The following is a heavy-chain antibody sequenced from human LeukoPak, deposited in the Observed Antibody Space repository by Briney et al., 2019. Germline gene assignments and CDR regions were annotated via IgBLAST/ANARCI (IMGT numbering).Heavy chain of an antibody. J-gene: IGHJ4*02. CDR2: ISYDGSNK. V-gene: IGHV3-30-3*02. CDR3: AKSSAWGLSYFDY. D-gene: IGHD7-27*01. CDR1: GFTFSSYA. Sequence: PGGSLRLSCAASGFTFSSYAMHWVRQAPGKGLEWVAVISYDGSNKYYADSVKGRFTISRDNSKNTLYLQMNSLRAEDTAVYYCAKSSAWGLSYFDYWGQGTLVTVSS.